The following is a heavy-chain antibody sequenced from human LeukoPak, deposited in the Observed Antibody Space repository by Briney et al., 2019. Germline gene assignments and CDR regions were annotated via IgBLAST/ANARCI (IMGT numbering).Heavy chain of an antibody. J-gene: IGHJ3*02. V-gene: IGHV4-4*07. Sequence: SETLSLTCTVSGDSISTYYWSWIRQPAGKGLEWIGRIYTSGSTNYNPSLKSRVTMSVDTSKNQFSLKLSSVTAADTAVYYCARYIVSYPHDAFDIWGQGTMVTVSS. CDR1: GDSISTYY. D-gene: IGHD1-26*01. CDR2: IYTSGST. CDR3: ARYIVSYPHDAFDI.